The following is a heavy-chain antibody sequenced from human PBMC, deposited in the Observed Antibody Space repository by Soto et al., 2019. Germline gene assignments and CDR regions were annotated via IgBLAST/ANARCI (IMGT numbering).Heavy chain of an antibody. CDR3: ARESYYGSGATVVAY. J-gene: IGHJ4*02. V-gene: IGHV4-59*01. Sequence: SETLSLTCTVSGGSISGYYWSWIRQPPGKGLEWIGYIYYSGTTSYNPSLNSRVTMSVDTSKNQFSLKVNSVAAADTAIYYCARESYYGSGATVVAYWGQGTLVTVS. D-gene: IGHD3-10*01. CDR2: IYYSGTT. CDR1: GGSISGYY.